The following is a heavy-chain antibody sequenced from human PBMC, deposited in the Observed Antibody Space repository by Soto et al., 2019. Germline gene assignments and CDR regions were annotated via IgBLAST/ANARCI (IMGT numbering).Heavy chain of an antibody. Sequence: QVQLVQSGAEVKKPGASVKVSCKASGYTFTNYAMHWVRQAPGQRLEWMGWINAAIGNTKYSQKFQGSVTITRDTSANTAYMELSSLRSEDTALYYCARRNVYGSGSYSFDYWGQGTLVTVSS. V-gene: IGHV1-3*01. CDR1: GYTFTNYA. CDR3: ARRNVYGSGSYSFDY. CDR2: INAAIGNT. J-gene: IGHJ4*02. D-gene: IGHD3-10*01.